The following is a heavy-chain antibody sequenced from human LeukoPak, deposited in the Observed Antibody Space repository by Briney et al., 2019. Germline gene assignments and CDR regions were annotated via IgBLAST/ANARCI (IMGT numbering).Heavy chain of an antibody. Sequence: GGSLRLSCAASGFTFSSYSMNWVRQAPGKGLEWVSSISSSSSYIYYADSVKGRFTISRDNAKNSLYLQMNSLRAEDTAVYYCARFSGSHFDHFDYWGQGTLVTVSS. CDR1: GFTFSSYS. CDR3: ARFSGSHFDHFDY. D-gene: IGHD1-26*01. V-gene: IGHV3-21*01. J-gene: IGHJ4*02. CDR2: ISSSSSYI.